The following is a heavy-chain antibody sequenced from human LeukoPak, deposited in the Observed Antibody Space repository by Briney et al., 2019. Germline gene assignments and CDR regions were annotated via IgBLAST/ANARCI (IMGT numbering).Heavy chain of an antibody. CDR3: ARAGDIVVVPAAVWGPHNWFDP. CDR1: GGSISSGGYY. CDR2: IYHSGST. J-gene: IGHJ5*02. V-gene: IGHV4-30-2*01. D-gene: IGHD2-2*01. Sequence: SQTLSLTCTVSGGSISSGGYYWSWIRQPPGKGLEWIGYIYHSGSTYYNPSLKSRVTISVDRSKNQFSLKLSSVTAADTAVYYCARAGDIVVVPAAVWGPHNWFDPWGQGTLVTVSS.